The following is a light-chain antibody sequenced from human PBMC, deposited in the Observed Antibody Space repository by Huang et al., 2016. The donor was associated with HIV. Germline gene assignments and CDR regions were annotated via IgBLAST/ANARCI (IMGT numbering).Light chain of an antibody. CDR3: QQYNDWPPT. CDR1: QSVSNN. J-gene: IGKJ2*01. V-gene: IGKV3-15*01. CDR2: GAS. Sequence: IVMTQSPATLSVSPGDRATLSCRASQSVSNNLAWYHQNPGQAPRLLIYGASTRATGVPARVSGSGSWTEFTLTINSLTSEDFTVFYCQQYNDWPPTFGQGTKLEIK.